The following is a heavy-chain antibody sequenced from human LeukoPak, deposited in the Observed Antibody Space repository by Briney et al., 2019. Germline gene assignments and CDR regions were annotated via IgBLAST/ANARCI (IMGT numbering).Heavy chain of an antibody. CDR3: ARYEGMGDAFDI. CDR1: GGSISSYY. V-gene: IGHV4-4*07. J-gene: IGHJ3*02. CDR2: IYTSGST. D-gene: IGHD1-14*01. Sequence: SETLSLTCTVSGGSISSYYWSWIRQPPGKGLEWIGRIYTSGSTNYNPSLKSRVTISVDTSKNQFSLKLSSVTAADTAVYYCARYEGMGDAFDIWGQGKMVTVSS.